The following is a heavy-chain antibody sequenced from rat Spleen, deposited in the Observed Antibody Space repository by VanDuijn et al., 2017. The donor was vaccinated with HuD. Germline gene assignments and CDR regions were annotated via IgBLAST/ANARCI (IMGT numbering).Heavy chain of an antibody. D-gene: IGHD1-10*01. CDR2: IRPSGDIT. CDR3: VTEGATTSPEYLGVMDV. Sequence: EVNLVESGGGLVQPGRSLKLSCAASGFTFDDYGMAWVRQAPKNGLEWVASIRPSGDITYYRDSVKGRFTISRDNAKSTLYLQMDSLRSEDTATYYCVTEGATTSPEYLGVMDVWGQGTSVTVSS. CDR1: GFTFDDYG. V-gene: IGHV5-19*01. J-gene: IGHJ4*01.